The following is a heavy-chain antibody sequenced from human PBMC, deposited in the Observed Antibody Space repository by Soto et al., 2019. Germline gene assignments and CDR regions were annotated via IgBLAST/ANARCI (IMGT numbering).Heavy chain of an antibody. Sequence: ASVKVSCKASGYTFTSYDINWVRQATGQGLEWMGWMNPNSGNTGYAQKFQGRVTMTRNTSISTAYMELSSLRSEDTAVYYCARGGCSGGSCYSYYYGMDVWGQGTTVTSP. J-gene: IGHJ6*02. V-gene: IGHV1-8*01. D-gene: IGHD2-15*01. CDR3: ARGGCSGGSCYSYYYGMDV. CDR1: GYTFTSYD. CDR2: MNPNSGNT.